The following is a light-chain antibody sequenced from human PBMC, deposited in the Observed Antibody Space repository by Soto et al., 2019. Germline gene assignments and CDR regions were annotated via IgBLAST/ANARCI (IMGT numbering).Light chain of an antibody. V-gene: IGKV1-5*01. CDR2: DAS. Sequence: DIRMTQSPSTLSTSVGDRVTITCRASQNIRGWLAWYQQKPGKAPKLLIYDASTLESGVPSRFSGSGSGTEFTLTISSLQPDDFATYYCQQSYSTPYTFGQGTKLEIK. CDR1: QNIRGW. CDR3: QQSYSTPYT. J-gene: IGKJ2*01.